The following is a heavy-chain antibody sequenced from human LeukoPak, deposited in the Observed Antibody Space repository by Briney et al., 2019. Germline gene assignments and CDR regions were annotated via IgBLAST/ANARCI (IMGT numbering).Heavy chain of an antibody. D-gene: IGHD3-3*01. CDR3: VRDGVEYSFDY. V-gene: IGHV3-53*05. Sequence: GGSLRLSCAASGFTVSSIFMSWVRQAPGQGLEWVSVIYSGGSTYYADSVKGRFTISRDNSKNTLYLQMNSLRADDTGEYYCVRDGVEYSFDYWGQGTLVTVSS. CDR2: IYSGGST. J-gene: IGHJ4*02. CDR1: GFTVSSIF.